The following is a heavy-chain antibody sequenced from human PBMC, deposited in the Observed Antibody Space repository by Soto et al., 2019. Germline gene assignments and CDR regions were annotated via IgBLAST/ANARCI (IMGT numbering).Heavy chain of an antibody. CDR1: GGSISSGGYS. J-gene: IGHJ4*02. D-gene: IGHD3-22*01. V-gene: IGHV4-31*03. Sequence: QVQLQEAGPGLVKPSQTLSLTCTVSGGSISSGGYSWSWIRRHPGKGLEWIGYIYYSGSTYYNPSLQSRVTISVDTSKNQFSLKLSSVTAADTAVYYCARSYYYDSSGYYPPDYWGQGTLVTVSS. CDR2: IYYSGST. CDR3: ARSYYYDSSGYYPPDY.